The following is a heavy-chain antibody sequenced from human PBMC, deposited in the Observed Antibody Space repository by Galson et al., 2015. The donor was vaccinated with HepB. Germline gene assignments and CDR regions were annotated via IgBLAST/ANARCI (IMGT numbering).Heavy chain of an antibody. J-gene: IGHJ4*02. V-gene: IGHV5-51*01. CDR1: GYSFSNYW. CDR3: ARHDEARYSGNWGFLGF. CDR2: IYPSDSET. Sequence: QSGAEVKKPGESPKISCKASGYSFSNYWIAWVRQMPGKGLEWMGIIYPSDSETRYSPSFQGQVIISADKSIRTAYLQWNSLNASDTAIYFCARHDEARYSGNWGFLGFGVQGSLVTVS. D-gene: IGHD1-26*01.